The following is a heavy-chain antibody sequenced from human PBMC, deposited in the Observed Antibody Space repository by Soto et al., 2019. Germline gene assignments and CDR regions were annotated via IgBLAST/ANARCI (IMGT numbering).Heavy chain of an antibody. J-gene: IGHJ3*01. Sequence: QVQLVESGGGVVQPGRSLRLSCAASGFTFSNYNINWVRQAPGKGLEWVSAISYDGSHKDYADSVKGRFTITRDDSKDTMYVKMTSRRAEDTVLYYCARDLEVRFRIVPADTRARVSFDVWGQGTMVTVS. CDR1: GFTFSNYN. CDR3: ARDLEVRFRIVPADTRARVSFDV. D-gene: IGHD2-15*01. V-gene: IGHV3-30-3*01. CDR2: ISYDGSHK.